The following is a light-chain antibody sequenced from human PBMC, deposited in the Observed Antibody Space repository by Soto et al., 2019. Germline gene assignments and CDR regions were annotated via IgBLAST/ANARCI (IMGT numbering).Light chain of an antibody. Sequence: EIVMTQSPATLSVTPGERATLSCRASQSVSSNLAWYQQRPGQAPRLLIYDASNRATGVPARFSGSGSGTDFTLTISSLEPEDFAVYYCLQRSSWPPTFGQGTRLEI. CDR1: QSVSSN. CDR2: DAS. CDR3: LQRSSWPPT. J-gene: IGKJ5*01. V-gene: IGKV3-11*01.